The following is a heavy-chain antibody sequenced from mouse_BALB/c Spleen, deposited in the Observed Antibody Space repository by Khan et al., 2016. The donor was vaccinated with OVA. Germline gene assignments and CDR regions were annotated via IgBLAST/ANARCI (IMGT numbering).Heavy chain of an antibody. Sequence: QVQLQQPGAELVKPGASVKISCKASGYTFTSFYMYWVKQRPGQGLEWIGGINPSNGDTHFYEKFKSKATLTVDKSSTTAYMQFSSLTSEDSAGYYCARSGYGNPFAYWGQGTLVTVSA. CDR3: ARSGYGNPFAY. V-gene: IGHV1S81*02. D-gene: IGHD2-1*01. J-gene: IGHJ3*01. CDR1: GYTFTSFY. CDR2: INPSNGDT.